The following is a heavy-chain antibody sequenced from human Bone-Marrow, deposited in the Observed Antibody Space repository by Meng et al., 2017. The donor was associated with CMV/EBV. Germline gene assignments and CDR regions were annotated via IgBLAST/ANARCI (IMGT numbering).Heavy chain of an antibody. V-gene: IGHV4-34*01. CDR3: ARASGYSSGWYLW. Sequence: QGPLQQWGAGLLKPSETLSLTCAVYGGSFSGYYWSWIRQPPGKGLEWIGEINHSGSTNYNPSLKSRVTISVDTSKNQFSLKLSSVTAADTAVYYCARASGYSSGWYLWWGQGTLVTVSS. J-gene: IGHJ4*02. D-gene: IGHD6-19*01. CDR2: INHSGST. CDR1: GGSFSGYY.